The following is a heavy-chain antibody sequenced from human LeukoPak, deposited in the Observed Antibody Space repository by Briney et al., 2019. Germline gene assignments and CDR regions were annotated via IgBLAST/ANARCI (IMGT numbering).Heavy chain of an antibody. CDR3: AKSGGLVGAPRDCDY. V-gene: IGHV3-20*04. D-gene: IGHD1-26*01. CDR2: INWNGGST. J-gene: IGHJ4*02. Sequence: PGGSLRLSCAASGFTFDDYGMSWVRQAPGKGLEWVSGINWNGGSTTYADSVKGRFTISRDNGKNTLYLQMNSLRAEDTAVYYCAKSGGLVGAPRDCDYWGQGTLVTVSS. CDR1: GFTFDDYG.